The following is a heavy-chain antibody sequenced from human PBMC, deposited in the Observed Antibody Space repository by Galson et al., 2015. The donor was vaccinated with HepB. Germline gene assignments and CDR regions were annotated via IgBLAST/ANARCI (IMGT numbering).Heavy chain of an antibody. CDR3: ARRFGEPSFWFDP. D-gene: IGHD3-10*01. V-gene: IGHV4-39*01. J-gene: IGHJ5*02. CDR1: GGSISSSSYY. Sequence: TLSLTCTVSGGSISSSSYYWGWIRQPPGKGLEWIGSIYYSGSTYYNPSLKSRVTISVDTSKNQFSLKLSSVTAADTAVYYCARRFGEPSFWFDPWGQGTLVTVSS. CDR2: IYYSGST.